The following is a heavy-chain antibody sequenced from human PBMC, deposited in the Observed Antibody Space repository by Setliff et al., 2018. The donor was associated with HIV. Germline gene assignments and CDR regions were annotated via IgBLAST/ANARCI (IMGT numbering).Heavy chain of an antibody. Sequence: SETLSLTCAVYGGPFSGYYWTWLRQPPGKGLEWIGEISHRGSTNYNPSLKRRVTMSVDTSNNQCSLKMRSITAADTAVYYCARDVMEYFGNYFDYWGQGALVTVSS. CDR1: GGPFSGYY. V-gene: IGHV4-34*01. CDR3: ARDVMEYFGNYFDY. J-gene: IGHJ4*02. D-gene: IGHD3-3*01. CDR2: ISHRGST.